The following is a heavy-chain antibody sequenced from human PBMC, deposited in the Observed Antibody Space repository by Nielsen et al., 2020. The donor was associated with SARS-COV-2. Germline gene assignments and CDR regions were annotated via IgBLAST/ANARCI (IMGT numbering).Heavy chain of an antibody. D-gene: IGHD6-13*01. J-gene: IGHJ5*02. CDR1: GYTFTSYY. V-gene: IGHV1-18*04. CDR2: ISAYNGNT. CDR3: AREGGIAAHNWFDP. Sequence: ASVKVSCKASGYTFTSYYMHWVRLAPGQGLEWMGWISAYNGNTNYAQKLQGRVTMTTDTSTSTAYMELRSLRSDDTAVYYCAREGGIAAHNWFDPWGQGTLVTVSS.